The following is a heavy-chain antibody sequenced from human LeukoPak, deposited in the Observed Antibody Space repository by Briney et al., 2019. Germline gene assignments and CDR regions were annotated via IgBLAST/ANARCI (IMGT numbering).Heavy chain of an antibody. V-gene: IGHV4-59*01. CDR3: ARTQSQSGSYRYYFGY. J-gene: IGHJ4*02. Sequence: SETLSLTCTVSDGSITNYYWSWIRQPPGGGLEWIGYIYYISNTNYNPSLKSRVTMSVDPSKNQFSLKLNSVTAADTAVYYCARTQSQSGSYRYYFGYWGQRTLVTVSS. CDR1: DGSITNYY. CDR2: IYYISNT. D-gene: IGHD1-26*01.